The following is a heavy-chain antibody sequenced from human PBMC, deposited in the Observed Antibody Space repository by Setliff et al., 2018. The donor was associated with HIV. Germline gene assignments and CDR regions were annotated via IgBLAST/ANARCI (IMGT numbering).Heavy chain of an antibody. V-gene: IGHV3-23*01. CDR3: AKNPSDSSSWYYFHY. CDR2: MRGSGDST. D-gene: IGHD6-13*01. Sequence: GGSLRFSCATSGFTFSSYAMSWVHQAPGKGLEWVSAMRGSGDSTYYADSVKCRFTIARDNSKNTLYLQMISLRADDTAVYYCAKNPSDSSSWYYFHYWGQGALVTVSS. J-gene: IGHJ4*02. CDR1: GFTFSSYA.